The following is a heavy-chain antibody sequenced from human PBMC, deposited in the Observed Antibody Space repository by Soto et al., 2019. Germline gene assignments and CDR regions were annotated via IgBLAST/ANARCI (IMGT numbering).Heavy chain of an antibody. CDR1: GFTFSSYG. V-gene: IGHV3-30*18. CDR3: AKDEGDGSGSYYQYGMDV. J-gene: IGHJ6*02. CDR2: ISYDGSNK. Sequence: GVSLRLSCAASGFTFSSYGMHWVRQAPGKGREWVAVISYDGSNKYYADSVNGRFTISRDNSKNTLYLQMNSLRAEDTAVYYCAKDEGDGSGSYYQYGMDVWGQRTTVTVSS. D-gene: IGHD3-10*01.